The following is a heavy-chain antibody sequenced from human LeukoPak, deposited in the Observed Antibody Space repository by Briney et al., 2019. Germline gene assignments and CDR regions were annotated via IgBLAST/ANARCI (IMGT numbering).Heavy chain of an antibody. D-gene: IGHD2-15*01. CDR2: ASSDEMTT. J-gene: IGHJ3*02. CDR1: GFTFTDHS. CDR3: AKARSGPHDAFDI. Sequence: PGGSLRLPCVASGFTFTDHSMHWVRQPPGKGLEWVAVASSDEMTTFYGDSVKGRFTISRDNSKNTLYLQMNSLRAEDTAVYYCAKARSGPHDAFDIWGQGTMVTVSS. V-gene: IGHV3-30*07.